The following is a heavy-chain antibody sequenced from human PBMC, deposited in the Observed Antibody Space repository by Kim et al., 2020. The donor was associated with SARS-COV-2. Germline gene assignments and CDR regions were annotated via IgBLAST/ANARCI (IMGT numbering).Heavy chain of an antibody. CDR3: ARDSAGYYYGMDV. J-gene: IGHJ6*02. D-gene: IGHD3-22*01. CDR1: GYTFTNYY. CDR2: ISPSDCNT. Sequence: ASVKVSCRSSGYTFTNYYIQWVRQAPGQGLEWMGIISPSDCNTSYAQKFRGRVAMTRDTSTSTVYMEVSSLRFEATAVYYCARDSAGYYYGMDVWGHGTT. V-gene: IGHV1-46*01.